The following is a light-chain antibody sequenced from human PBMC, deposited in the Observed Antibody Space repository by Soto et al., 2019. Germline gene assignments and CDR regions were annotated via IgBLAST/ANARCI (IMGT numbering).Light chain of an antibody. V-gene: IGLV1-44*01. CDR1: SSNIGSNT. CDR2: TNN. Sequence: QSVLTQPPSASGTPGQTVTLSCSGSSSNIGSNTVNWYQQLPGTAPKLLSYTNNQRPSGVPDRFSGSKSGSSASLAISGLQSEDEADYYCASCDDSLNGWVFGGGTELTVL. CDR3: ASCDDSLNGWV. J-gene: IGLJ3*02.